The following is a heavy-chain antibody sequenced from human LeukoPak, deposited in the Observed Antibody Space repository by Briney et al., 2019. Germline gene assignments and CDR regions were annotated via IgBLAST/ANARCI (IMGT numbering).Heavy chain of an antibody. CDR2: ISGSGGNT. Sequence: GGSLRLSCAASGFTFSSYAMNWVRQAPGKGLEWVSAISGSGGNTYYADSVKGRFTISRDNSKNTLYLQMNSLRAEDTAVYYCAKGDNPGYYGSGSYYTHWGQGTLVTVSS. CDR3: AKGDNPGYYGSGSYYTH. V-gene: IGHV3-23*01. D-gene: IGHD3-10*01. CDR1: GFTFSSYA. J-gene: IGHJ4*02.